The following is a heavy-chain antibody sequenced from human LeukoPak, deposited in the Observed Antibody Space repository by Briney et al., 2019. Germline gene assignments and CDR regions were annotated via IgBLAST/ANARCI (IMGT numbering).Heavy chain of an antibody. D-gene: IGHD6-6*01. J-gene: IGHJ4*02. V-gene: IGHV4-59*08. CDR2: IYFSGST. Sequence: PSETLSLTCTVSGGSISSYYWSWIRQPPGKGLEWIGYIYFSGSTDYNPSLKSRVTISVDTSKNQFSLKLSSVTAADTAAYYCARSEYSSSSGHFDYWGQGTLVTVSS. CDR1: GGSISSYY. CDR3: ARSEYSSSSGHFDY.